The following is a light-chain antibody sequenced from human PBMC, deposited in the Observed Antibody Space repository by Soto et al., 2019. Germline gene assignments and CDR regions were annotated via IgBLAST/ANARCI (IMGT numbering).Light chain of an antibody. CDR3: QHYNSYSEA. CDR2: KAS. V-gene: IGKV1-5*03. CDR1: QTISSW. Sequence: DIRVTQSPPTLSASVGDRVTITCRASQTISSWLAWYRQKPGKAPKLLIYKASTLKSGVPSRFSGSGSGTEFTLTISSLQPDDFATYYCQHYNSYSEAFGQGTKVDIK. J-gene: IGKJ1*01.